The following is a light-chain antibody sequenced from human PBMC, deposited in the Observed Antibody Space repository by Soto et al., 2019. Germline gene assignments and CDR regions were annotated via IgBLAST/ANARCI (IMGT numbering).Light chain of an antibody. Sequence: IVLTQSPGILSLSPGERATLSCRASQSVSSSHLAWYQQKVGQAPRLLIFGASSRATGIPDRFSGSGSGTDFTLTISRLEPEDFAVYYCQHYEAVVTFGQGTKVDIK. CDR1: QSVSSSH. CDR2: GAS. CDR3: QHYEAVVT. V-gene: IGKV3-20*01. J-gene: IGKJ1*01.